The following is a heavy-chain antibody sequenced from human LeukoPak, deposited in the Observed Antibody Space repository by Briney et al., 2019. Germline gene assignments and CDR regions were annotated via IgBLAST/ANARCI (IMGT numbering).Heavy chain of an antibody. V-gene: IGHV4-59*01. J-gene: IGHJ3*02. D-gene: IGHD5-12*01. Sequence: TSETLSLTCTVSGGSISSYYWSWIRQPPGKGLEWIGYIYYSGSTNYNPSLKSRVTISVDTSKNQFSLKLSSVTAADTAVYYCARDEVATTEIAFDIWGQGTMVTVSS. CDR1: GGSISSYY. CDR2: IYYSGST. CDR3: ARDEVATTEIAFDI.